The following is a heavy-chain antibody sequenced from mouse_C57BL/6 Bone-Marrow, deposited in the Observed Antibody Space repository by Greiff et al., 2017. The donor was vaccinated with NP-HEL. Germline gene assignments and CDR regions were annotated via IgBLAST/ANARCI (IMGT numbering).Heavy chain of an antibody. CDR2: IDPNSGGT. J-gene: IGHJ4*01. Sequence: QVQLQQPGAELVKPGASVKLSCKASGYTFTSYWMHWVKQRPGRGLEWIGRIDPNSGGTKYNEKFKSKATLTVDKPSSTAYMPLSSLTSEDSAVYYCARSRAYYSNYVCAMAYGGQGTSVTVSS. V-gene: IGHV1-72*01. D-gene: IGHD2-5*01. CDR1: GYTFTSYW. CDR3: ARSRAYYSNYVCAMAY.